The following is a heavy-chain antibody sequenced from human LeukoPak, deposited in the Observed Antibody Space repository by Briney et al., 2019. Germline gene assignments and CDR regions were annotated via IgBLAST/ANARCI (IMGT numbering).Heavy chain of an antibody. CDR1: GFTFSDYY. V-gene: IGHV3-11*06. J-gene: IGHJ4*02. CDR3: ARVRRVSVAGETPDY. CDR2: ISSSSYT. Sequence: GGSLRLSCAASGFTFSDYYMSWIRQAPGKGLEWVSYISSSSYTNYADSVKGRFTISRDNAKNSLYPQMNSLRAEDTAVYYCARVRRVSVAGETPDYWGQGTLVTVSS. D-gene: IGHD6-19*01.